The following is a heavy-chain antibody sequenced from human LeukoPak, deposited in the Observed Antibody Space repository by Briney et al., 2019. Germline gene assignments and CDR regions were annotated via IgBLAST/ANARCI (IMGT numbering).Heavy chain of an antibody. J-gene: IGHJ3*02. CDR1: GFTVNSNY. Sequence: GVSLSLSCAASGFTVNSNYMRWLRQAQGKGLEWVSIIYSGGSTFYADSVKGRFTISRDNSKNTLYLQMNSLRAEDTAVYYCARGGSYLSAFDIWGQGTMVTVSS. V-gene: IGHV3-53*01. D-gene: IGHD1-26*01. CDR3: ARGGSYLSAFDI. CDR2: IYSGGST.